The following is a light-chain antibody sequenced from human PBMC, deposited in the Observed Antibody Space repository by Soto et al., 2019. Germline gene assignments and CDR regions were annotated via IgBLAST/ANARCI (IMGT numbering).Light chain of an antibody. CDR2: DVS. J-gene: IGLJ2*01. CDR1: SSDIGAYNY. Sequence: QSALTQPASVSGSPGQSITISCTGASSDIGAYNYVSWYQQYPGKAPQLMVYDVSKRPSGVSNRFSGSKSVNTASLTISGLQAEDEADYYCSSYTGNIVVFGGGTKVTVL. V-gene: IGLV2-14*01. CDR3: SSYTGNIVV.